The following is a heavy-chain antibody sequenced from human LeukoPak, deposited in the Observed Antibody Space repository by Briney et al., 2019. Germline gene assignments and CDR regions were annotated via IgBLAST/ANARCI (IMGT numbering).Heavy chain of an antibody. CDR3: ARGSDWFDP. V-gene: IGHV4-61*02. J-gene: IGHJ5*02. CDR2: IYTSGST. Sequence: SETLSLTCTVSGGSISSGSYYWSWIRQPAGKGLEWIGRIYTSGSTNYNPSLKSRVTISVDTSKNQFSLKLSSVTAADSAVYYCARGSDWFDPWGQGTLVTVSS. CDR1: GGSISSGSYY.